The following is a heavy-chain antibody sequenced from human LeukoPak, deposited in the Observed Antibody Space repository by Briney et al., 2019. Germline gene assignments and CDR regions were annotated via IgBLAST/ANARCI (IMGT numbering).Heavy chain of an antibody. CDR3: ASRRYCSSTSCRPQP. CDR1: GGSFSGYY. Sequence: PSETLSLTCAVYGGSFSGYYWSWIRQPPGKGLEWIGEINHSGSTNYNPSLKSRVTISVDTSKNQFSLKLSSVTAADTAVYYCASRRYCSSTSCRPQPWGQGTLVTVSS. J-gene: IGHJ5*02. D-gene: IGHD2-2*01. CDR2: INHSGST. V-gene: IGHV4-34*01.